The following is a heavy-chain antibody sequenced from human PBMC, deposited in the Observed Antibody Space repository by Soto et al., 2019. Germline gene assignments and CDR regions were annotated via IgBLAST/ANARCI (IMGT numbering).Heavy chain of an antibody. Sequence: QVQLVQSGAEVKKPGASVKVSCKASGYTFASYAISWMRQAPGQGLEWMGWISAYNGNTNYAQKLQGRVTMTTDTSTSTAYMELRTLRSDATSVYYCAPPPPPPDYWGQRTLVTVSS. CDR1: GYTFASYA. V-gene: IGHV1-18*01. CDR3: APPPPPPDY. J-gene: IGHJ4*02. CDR2: ISAYNGNT.